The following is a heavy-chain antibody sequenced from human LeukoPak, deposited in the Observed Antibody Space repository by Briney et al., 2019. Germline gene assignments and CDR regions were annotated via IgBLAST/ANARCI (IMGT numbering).Heavy chain of an antibody. Sequence: ASVKVSCKASGGTFSSYAISWVRQAPGQGLEWMGWISAYNGNTNYAQKLQGRVTMTTDTSTSTAYMELRSLRSDDTAVYYCARDRGYGDYACWIWGRGTLVTVSS. CDR3: ARDRGYGDYACWI. CDR2: ISAYNGNT. J-gene: IGHJ2*01. CDR1: GGTFSSYA. D-gene: IGHD4-17*01. V-gene: IGHV1-18*01.